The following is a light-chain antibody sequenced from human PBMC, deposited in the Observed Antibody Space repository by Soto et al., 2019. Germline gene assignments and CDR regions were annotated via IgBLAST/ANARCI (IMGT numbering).Light chain of an antibody. CDR2: GAS. V-gene: IGKV3-20*01. CDR3: QQYSSSPRT. J-gene: IGKJ1*01. Sequence: ESVLTQSPGTLSLSPGERGTLSCRASQSVSSNYLAWYQQKPGQAPRLLIYGASSRAIGIPDRFSGSGSGTDFTLTISRLEPEDFAVYYCQQYSSSPRTFGQGTKVEIK. CDR1: QSVSSNY.